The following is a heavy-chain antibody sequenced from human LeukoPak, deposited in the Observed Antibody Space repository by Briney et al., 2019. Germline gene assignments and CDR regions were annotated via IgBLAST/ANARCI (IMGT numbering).Heavy chain of an antibody. CDR2: ISAYNGDT. D-gene: IGHD6-13*01. V-gene: IGHV1-18*01. Sequence: ASVKVSCKASGYTFTTYGISWVRQAPGQGLEWMGWISAYNGDTNYAQKLQGSVTMTTDTSTSTAYMELRSLRSDDTAVYYCARDAARIAAAGAFDMWGQGTMVTVSS. CDR1: GYTFTTYG. CDR3: ARDAARIAAAGAFDM. J-gene: IGHJ3*02.